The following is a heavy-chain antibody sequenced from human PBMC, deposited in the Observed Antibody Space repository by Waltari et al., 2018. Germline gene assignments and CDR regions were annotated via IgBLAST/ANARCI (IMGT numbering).Heavy chain of an antibody. Sequence: EVQLVESGGGLVKPGGALSFSCAAAGFTFNTYPMNWVRKVPGRGPEWVSFISDSGSTIYYADSVKGRFTISRDNAKNSLSLQMNSLRDEDTALYYCARDHDSSGYPTFDYWGQGTLVTVSS. CDR1: GFTFNTYP. CDR3: ARDHDSSGYPTFDY. D-gene: IGHD3-22*01. J-gene: IGHJ4*02. V-gene: IGHV3-48*02. CDR2: ISDSGSTI.